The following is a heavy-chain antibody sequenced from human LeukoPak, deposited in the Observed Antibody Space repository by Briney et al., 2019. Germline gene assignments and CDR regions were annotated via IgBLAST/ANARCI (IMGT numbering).Heavy chain of an antibody. D-gene: IGHD6-19*01. Sequence: PGGTLRLSFAASGFIFSSHGINSVRQAPGKGLEWVSVIYSGGSTYYADSAKGRFTISRDNSKNTLYLQMNSLRAEDTAVYYCARGLRYGTGWYYMDVWGKGTTVTIS. CDR3: ARGLRYGTGWYYMDV. CDR2: IYSGGST. J-gene: IGHJ6*03. CDR1: GFIFSSHG. V-gene: IGHV3-53*01.